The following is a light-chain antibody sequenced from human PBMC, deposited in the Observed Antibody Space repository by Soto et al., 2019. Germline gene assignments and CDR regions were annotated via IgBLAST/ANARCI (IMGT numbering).Light chain of an antibody. Sequence: QSVLTQPASVSGSPGQSITISCTGTSSDVGGYNYVSWYQQHPGNAPRLMIYEVNNRPSGVPNRFSGSKSGNTASLTISGLQAEDEADYYCSSKTSSRTPFVFGTGPKVTVL. V-gene: IGLV2-14*01. J-gene: IGLJ1*01. CDR2: EVN. CDR1: SSDVGGYNY. CDR3: SSKTSSRTPFV.